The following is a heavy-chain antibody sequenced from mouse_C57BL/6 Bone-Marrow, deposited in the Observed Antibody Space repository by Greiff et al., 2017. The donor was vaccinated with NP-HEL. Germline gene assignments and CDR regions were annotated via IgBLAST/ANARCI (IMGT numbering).Heavy chain of an antibody. CDR2: ISSGGSYT. J-gene: IGHJ2*01. CDR3: ARHDYGHYFDY. Sequence: EVKLMESGGDLVKPGGSLKLSCAASGFTFSSYGMSWVRQTPDKRLEWVATISSGGSYTYYPDSVKGRFTISRDNAKNTLYLQMSSLKSEDTAMYYCARHDYGHYFDYWGQGTTLTVSS. CDR1: GFTFSSYG. V-gene: IGHV5-6*01. D-gene: IGHD1-1*02.